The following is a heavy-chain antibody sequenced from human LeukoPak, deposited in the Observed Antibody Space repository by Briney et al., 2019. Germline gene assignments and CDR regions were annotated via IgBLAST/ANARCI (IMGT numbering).Heavy chain of an antibody. Sequence: GASVKVSCKASGGTFSSYAISWVRQAPGQGLEWMGGIIPIFGTANYAQKLQGRVTMTTDTSTSTAYMELRSLRSDDTAVYYCARLSLSSRDYWGQGTLVTVSS. D-gene: IGHD6-13*01. CDR3: ARLSLSSRDY. CDR1: GGTFSSYA. J-gene: IGHJ4*02. CDR2: IIPIFGTA. V-gene: IGHV1-69*05.